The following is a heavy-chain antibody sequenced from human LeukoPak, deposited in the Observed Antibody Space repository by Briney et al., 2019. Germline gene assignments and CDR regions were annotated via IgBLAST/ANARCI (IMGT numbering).Heavy chain of an antibody. V-gene: IGHV4-39*01. D-gene: IGHD4-17*01. CDR3: ARLRGAMTPVTSDFDY. CDR1: GGSISGSSYY. J-gene: IGHJ4*02. CDR2: GFYSGSA. Sequence: SSETLSLTCTVSGGSISGSSYYWAWVRQPPGKGLEWVGSGFYSGSAYSNPSLKSRVTISVDTSRNQFSLNLGSVTAADTAVYYCARLRGAMTPVTSDFDYWGQGTLVTVSS.